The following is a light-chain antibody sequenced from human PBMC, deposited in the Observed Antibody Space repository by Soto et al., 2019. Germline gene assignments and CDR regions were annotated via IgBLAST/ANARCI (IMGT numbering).Light chain of an antibody. CDR2: KAS. CDR3: QQYNSSTT. CDR1: QSISSW. Sequence: DIQMTQSPSTLSASVGDRVTITCRASQSISSWLAWYQQKPGKAPKLLIYKASSLESGVPSRFSGSGSGTEFTLTISSLQPDDFATYYCQQYNSSTTFGQGTKVEMK. J-gene: IGKJ1*01. V-gene: IGKV1-5*03.